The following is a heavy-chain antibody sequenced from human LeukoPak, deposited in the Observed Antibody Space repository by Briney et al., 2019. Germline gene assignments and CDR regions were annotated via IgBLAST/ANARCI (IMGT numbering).Heavy chain of an antibody. CDR2: ISSSSSTI. CDR3: ARLEGAYYYMDV. CDR1: GFTFSTYS. J-gene: IGHJ6*03. V-gene: IGHV3-48*01. D-gene: IGHD3-3*01. Sequence: PGGSLRLSCATSGFTFSTYSMNWVRQAPGKGLEWVSYISSSSSTIYYADSVKGRFTISRDNAKNSLYLQMNSLRAEDTAVYYCARLEGAYYYMDVWGKGTTVTVSS.